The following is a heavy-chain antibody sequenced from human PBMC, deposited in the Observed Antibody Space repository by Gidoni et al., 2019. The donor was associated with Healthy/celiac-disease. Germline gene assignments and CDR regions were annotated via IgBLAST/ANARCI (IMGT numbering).Heavy chain of an antibody. Sequence: QVQLQQWGAGLLKPSETLSLTCAVYGGSFIGYYLRWLRQPPGKGLEWIGEINHSGSTNYNPSLKSRVTISVDTSKNQFSLKLSSVTAADTAVYYCARTAVLAVADGNVSAVTRTLDYWGQGTLVTVSS. V-gene: IGHV4-34*01. J-gene: IGHJ4*02. CDR3: ARTAVLAVADGNVSAVTRTLDY. D-gene: IGHD6-19*01. CDR2: INHSGST. CDR1: GGSFIGYY.